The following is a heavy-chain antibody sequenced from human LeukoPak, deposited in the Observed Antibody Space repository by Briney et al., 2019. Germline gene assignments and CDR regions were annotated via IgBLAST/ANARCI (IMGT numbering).Heavy chain of an antibody. CDR3: ARDPAYGALDY. V-gene: IGHV3-7*01. D-gene: IGHD4-17*01. J-gene: IGHJ4*02. CDR2: VDPDANTK. Sequence: GRSLRLSCAASGFTFSSYAMHWVRQAPGRGLEWVANVDPDANTKNYLDSVKGRFTISRDNARNSLYLQMNSLRVEDTAIYYCARDPAYGALDYWGQGTLVTVFS. CDR1: GFTFSSYA.